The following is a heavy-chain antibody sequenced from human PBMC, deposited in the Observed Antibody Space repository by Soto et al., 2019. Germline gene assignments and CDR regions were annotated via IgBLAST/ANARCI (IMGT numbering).Heavy chain of an antibody. Sequence: QVQLVESGGGVVQPGRSLRLSCAASGFTFSSYGMHWVRQAPGKGLEWVAVIWYDGSNKYYADSVKGRFTISRDNSKNTLYLQMNSLRAEDTAVYYCGRDYLWFGELPFDYWGQGTLVTVSS. J-gene: IGHJ4*02. D-gene: IGHD3-10*01. CDR1: GFTFSSYG. CDR2: IWYDGSNK. V-gene: IGHV3-33*01. CDR3: GRDYLWFGELPFDY.